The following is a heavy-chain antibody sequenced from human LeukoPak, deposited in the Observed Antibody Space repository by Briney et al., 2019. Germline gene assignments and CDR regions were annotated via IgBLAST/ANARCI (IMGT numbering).Heavy chain of an antibody. CDR3: ATGASKWELFNY. CDR1: GYTLTELS. V-gene: IGHV1-24*01. CDR2: FDPEDGET. J-gene: IGHJ4*02. D-gene: IGHD1-26*01. Sequence: GASVKVSCKVSGYTLTELSMHWVRQAPGEGLEWMGGFDPEDGETIYAQKFQGRVTMTEDTSTDTAYMELSSLRSEDTAVYYCATGASKWELFNYWGQGTLVTVSS.